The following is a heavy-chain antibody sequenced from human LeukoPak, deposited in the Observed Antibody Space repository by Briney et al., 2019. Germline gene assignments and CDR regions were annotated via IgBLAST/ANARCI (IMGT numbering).Heavy chain of an antibody. D-gene: IGHD3-22*01. Sequence: EASVKVSCKASGYTFTSYYMHWVRQAPGQGLEWMGIINPSGGSTSYAQKFQGRVTVTRDMSTSTVYMELSSLRSEDTAVYYCARDGGRYYDSSGYTYWYFDLWGRGTLVTVSS. CDR2: INPSGGST. CDR3: ARDGGRYYDSSGYTYWYFDL. CDR1: GYTFTSYY. V-gene: IGHV1-46*01. J-gene: IGHJ2*01.